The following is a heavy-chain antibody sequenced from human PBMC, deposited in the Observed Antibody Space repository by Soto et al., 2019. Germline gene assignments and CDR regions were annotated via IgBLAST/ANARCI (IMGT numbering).Heavy chain of an antibody. Sequence: QVQLVESGGGVVQPGRSLRLSCAASGFTFSSYGMHWVRQAPGKGLEWVADISYDGSNKYYADSVKGRFTISRDNSKNPLYLQMNSLRAEDTAVYYCAKGSGGSPGGGDYWGQGTLVTVSS. J-gene: IGHJ4*02. CDR3: AKGSGGSPGGGDY. D-gene: IGHD2-15*01. V-gene: IGHV3-30*18. CDR2: ISYDGSNK. CDR1: GFTFSSYG.